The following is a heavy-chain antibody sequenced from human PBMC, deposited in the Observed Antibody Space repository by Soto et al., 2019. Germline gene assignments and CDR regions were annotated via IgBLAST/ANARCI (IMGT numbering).Heavy chain of an antibody. V-gene: IGHV3-74*01. J-gene: IGHJ4*02. CDR1: GFSFNTW. CDR2: INGDGSSL. D-gene: IGHD5-12*01. Sequence: EVQLVESGGGVVQPGGSLRLSCAASGFSFNTWMHWVRQAPGKGLVWLSRINGDGSSLSYEDSEKGRFTVSRDNAKNTLYLQINSLTAEDTAVYYCTRGASGYGNFDYWGQGVLLTVSS. CDR3: TRGASGYGNFDY.